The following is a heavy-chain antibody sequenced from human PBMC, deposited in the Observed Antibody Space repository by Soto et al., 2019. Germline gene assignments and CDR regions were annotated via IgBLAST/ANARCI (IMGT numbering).Heavy chain of an antibody. CDR1: GFTFSSYS. CDR2: ISRGSDHI. D-gene: IGHD3-9*01. Sequence: EVQLVESGGGLVKPGGSLRLSCAASGFTFSSYSMNWVRQAPGKGMEWLSLISRGSDHIYYADSVKGRFTTSRDNAENLLYPQMDSLRAEDTAGYYCAKEGIAWSRDYWGQGTLVTVSS. V-gene: IGHV3-21*01. CDR3: AKEGIAWSRDY. J-gene: IGHJ4*02.